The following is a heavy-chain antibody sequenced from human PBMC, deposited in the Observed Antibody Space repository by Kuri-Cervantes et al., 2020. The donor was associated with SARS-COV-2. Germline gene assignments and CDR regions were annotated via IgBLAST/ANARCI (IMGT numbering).Heavy chain of an antibody. D-gene: IGHD2-21*01. CDR3: ARVIGYCGNHCYDAFEI. Sequence: SVKVSCKSSGDTFGNYAISWVRQAPGQGQGLEWMGGVVPIFATLNYAQKFQDRLVITADESTNTAYMELSSLTSEDTAVYYCARVIGYCGNHCYDAFEIWGQGTLVTVSS. J-gene: IGHJ3*02. CDR1: GDTFGNYA. V-gene: IGHV1-69*13. CDR2: VVPIFATL.